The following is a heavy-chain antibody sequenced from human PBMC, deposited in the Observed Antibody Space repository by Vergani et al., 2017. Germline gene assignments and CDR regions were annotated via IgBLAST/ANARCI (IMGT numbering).Heavy chain of an antibody. CDR2: IYYTGTT. D-gene: IGHD6-19*01. V-gene: IGHV4-39*01. J-gene: IGHJ1*01. Sequence: QMQLQESGPGLVKPSETLSLSCTVSGDSISTSSYAWGWIRQPPGKTLEWIGTIYYTGTTYYNEAHKSRLTISVDTSKNQFFLKLTSVTAADTAVYYCTRHGRSGWSLYFQHWGQGTLVTAS. CDR3: TRHGRSGWSLYFQH. CDR1: GDSISTSSYA.